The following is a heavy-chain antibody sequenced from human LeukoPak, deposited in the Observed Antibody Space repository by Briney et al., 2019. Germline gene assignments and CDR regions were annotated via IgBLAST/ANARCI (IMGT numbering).Heavy chain of an antibody. CDR3: AKVYTLMRGTPENWFDP. CDR1: GFTFSNYA. Sequence: GGSLRLSCAASGFTFSNYAMHWVRQAPGKGLEWVAVISYHGSDKYYADSVQGRFTISRDNSNNMLYLQMSSLRYEDTAVYFCAKVYTLMRGTPENWFDPWGQGTLVTVSS. D-gene: IGHD3-9*01. V-gene: IGHV3-30*18. J-gene: IGHJ5*02. CDR2: ISYHGSDK.